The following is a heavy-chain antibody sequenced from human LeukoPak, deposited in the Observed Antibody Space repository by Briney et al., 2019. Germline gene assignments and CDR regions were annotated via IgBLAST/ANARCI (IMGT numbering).Heavy chain of an antibody. D-gene: IGHD3-22*01. Sequence: GGSLRLSCAASGFTFDDYAMHWVRQAPGKGLEWVSLISWDGGSTYYADSVKGRFTISRDNSKNSLYLQMNSLRAEDTALYYCAKDDNPYYYDSSGYWPDYWGQGTLVTVSS. CDR2: ISWDGGST. CDR1: GFTFDDYA. V-gene: IGHV3-43D*03. CDR3: AKDDNPYYYDSSGYWPDY. J-gene: IGHJ4*02.